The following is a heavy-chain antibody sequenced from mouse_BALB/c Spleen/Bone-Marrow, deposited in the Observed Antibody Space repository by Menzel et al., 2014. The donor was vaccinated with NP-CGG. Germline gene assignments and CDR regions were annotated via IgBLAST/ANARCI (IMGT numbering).Heavy chain of an antibody. CDR3: ARDLYYDYDVGAMDY. J-gene: IGHJ4*01. Sequence: VKLMESGPGLGESSQSLSISCTVSGFSLISYGVHWIRQRPGKGLEWLGVIWPGGSTNYNSALMSRLSISKDNSKGQVFLKMNSLQSDDTAMYYCARDLYYDYDVGAMDYWCQGTSVTVSS. CDR2: IWPGGST. V-gene: IGHV2-9*02. D-gene: IGHD2-4*01. CDR1: GFSLISYG.